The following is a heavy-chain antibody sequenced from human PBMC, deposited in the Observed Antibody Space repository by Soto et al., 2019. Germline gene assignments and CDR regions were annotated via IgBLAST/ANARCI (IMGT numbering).Heavy chain of an antibody. J-gene: IGHJ4*02. CDR2: IYYSGST. CDR1: GGSISSYY. V-gene: IGHV4-59*08. CDR3: ARRFRSCFDY. D-gene: IGHD3-10*01. Sequence: SETLSLTCTVSGGSISSYYWSWIRQPPGKGLEWIGYIYYSGSTNYNPSLESRVTISVDTSKNQFSLKLSSVTAADTAVYYCARRFRSCFDYWGQGTLVPVSS.